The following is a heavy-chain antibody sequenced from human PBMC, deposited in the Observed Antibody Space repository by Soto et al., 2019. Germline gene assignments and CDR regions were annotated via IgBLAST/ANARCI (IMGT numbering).Heavy chain of an antibody. Sequence: PSQTLSLPWAISGDRVASNTAAGNWSRSSPSRGVEGVGGTYYRSNWRHDDGESVKSRGSVNPDASKSHFSLQLHSVAPDDTAVYYCPRGVALSGFDLWGQGTLVTVSS. J-gene: IGHJ4*02. CDR2: TYYRSNWRH. CDR3: PRGVALSGFDL. CDR1: GDRVASNTAA. D-gene: IGHD5-12*01. V-gene: IGHV6-1*01.